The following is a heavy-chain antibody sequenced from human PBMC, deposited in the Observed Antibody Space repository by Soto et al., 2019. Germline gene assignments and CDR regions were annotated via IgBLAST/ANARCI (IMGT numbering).Heavy chain of an antibody. D-gene: IGHD7-27*01. CDR2: IYNCGST. J-gene: IGHJ4*02. CDR1: GDSISNVNYC. CDR3: AKGPSGDKVDY. V-gene: IGHV4-30-4*01. Sequence: QVQLQESGPGLVKPSQTLSLTCTVSGDSISNVNYCWSWIRQPPDKGLEWIGQIYNCGSTYSNPSLWSRVTISVDADKNKSSLQLSSVSAADTAVYYCAKGPSGDKVDYWGQGTLVTVSS.